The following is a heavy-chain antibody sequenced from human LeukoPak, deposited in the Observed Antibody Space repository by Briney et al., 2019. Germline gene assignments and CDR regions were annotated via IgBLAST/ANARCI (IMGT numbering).Heavy chain of an antibody. CDR3: AKEVGGSGSF. CDR2: IKQDGSEK. D-gene: IGHD3-10*01. CDR1: GFTFSDYW. Sequence: PGGALRLSCAASGFTFSDYWMTWVRQAPGKGLEWVANIKQDGSEKYYVDSVKGRFTISRDNAKNSLYPQMNSLRAEDTAVYYCAKEVGGSGSFWGQGTLVTVSS. J-gene: IGHJ4*02. V-gene: IGHV3-7*01.